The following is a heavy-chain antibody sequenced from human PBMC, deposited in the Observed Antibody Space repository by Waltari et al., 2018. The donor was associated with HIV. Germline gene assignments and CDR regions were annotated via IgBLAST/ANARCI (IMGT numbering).Heavy chain of an antibody. D-gene: IGHD5-12*01. CDR1: GGSFSGYY. CDR2: INHRGRT. V-gene: IGHV4-34*01. CDR3: ARGEEGYSGYDLSWFDT. J-gene: IGHJ5*02. Sequence: QVQLQQWGAGLLKPSETLSLTCAVYGGSFSGYYWSWIRHPPGKGLEWIGEINHRGRTNYNPSLKSRVTISADTSKNQFSLKVNSVTAADTAVYYCARGEEGYSGYDLSWFDTWGQGTLVTVSS.